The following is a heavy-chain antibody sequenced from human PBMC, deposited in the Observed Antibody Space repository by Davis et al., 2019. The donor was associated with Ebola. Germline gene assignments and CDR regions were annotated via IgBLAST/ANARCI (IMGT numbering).Heavy chain of an antibody. V-gene: IGHV3-48*04. J-gene: IGHJ4*02. CDR3: ARAIGGPKDY. CDR2: ITGNSITI. D-gene: IGHD3-10*01. Sequence: ETLSLTCTLSGGSISSSSYFWGWIRQPPGKGLEWLSYITGNSITIYNADSVKGRFTISRDNAKNSLYLQMNSLRAEDTAVYYCARAIGGPKDYWGQGTLVTVSS. CDR1: GGSISSSSYF.